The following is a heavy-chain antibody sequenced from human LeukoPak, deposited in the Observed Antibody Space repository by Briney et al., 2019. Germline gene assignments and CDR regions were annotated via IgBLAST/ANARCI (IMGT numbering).Heavy chain of an antibody. CDR3: ARDRLHYGEYEKTFDY. Sequence: GGSLRLSCAASGFTFSSYEMNWVRQAPGKGLEWVSYISSSGSTIYYADSVKGRFTISRDNAKKSLYLQMNSLRAEDSAVYYCARDRLHYGEYEKTFDYWGQGALVTVSS. CDR1: GFTFSSYE. CDR2: ISSSGSTI. J-gene: IGHJ4*02. D-gene: IGHD4-17*01. V-gene: IGHV3-48*03.